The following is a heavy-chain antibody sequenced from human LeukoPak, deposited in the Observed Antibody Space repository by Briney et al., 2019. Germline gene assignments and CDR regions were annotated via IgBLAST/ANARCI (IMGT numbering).Heavy chain of an antibody. CDR3: ARGDDSSGYYFDY. CDR2: IIPIFGTA. V-gene: IGHV1-69*05. Sequence: SVKVSCKASGGTFSIYASSWVRRAPGQGLEWRGGIIPIFGTANYAQKFQGRVTITTNESTSTAYRELSSLRSEDTAVYYCARGDDSSGYYFDYWGQGTLVTVSS. J-gene: IGHJ4*02. CDR1: GGTFSIYA. D-gene: IGHD3-22*01.